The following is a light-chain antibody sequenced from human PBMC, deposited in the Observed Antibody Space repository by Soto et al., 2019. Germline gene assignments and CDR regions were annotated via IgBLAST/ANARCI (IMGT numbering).Light chain of an antibody. CDR3: QHYGSSPLT. CDR2: AAS. CDR1: QSVSSSY. J-gene: IGKJ4*01. V-gene: IGKV3-20*01. Sequence: EIVLTQSPGTLSLSPGERATLSCRASQSVSSSYLAWYQQKPGQAPRLLIYAASSRATGIPDRCSGSGSGTDFPLTSSRLEPDDFAVYYWQHYGSSPLTFGGGTKVEIK.